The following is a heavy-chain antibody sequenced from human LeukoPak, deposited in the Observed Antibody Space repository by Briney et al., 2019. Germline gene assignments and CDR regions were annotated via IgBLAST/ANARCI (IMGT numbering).Heavy chain of an antibody. CDR1: GDSISSSFY. CDR2: MYYSGTT. V-gene: IGHV4-39*01. D-gene: IGHD3-10*01. CDR3: ARHAVSGTYWPPFDY. Sequence: SETLPLTCTVSGDSISSSFYWGWIRQTPGKGLEWVGSMYYSGTTYYNPSFESRVTISVAPSKNQFSLRLTSVTAADTAIYHCARHAVSGTYWPPFDYWGQGSLVTVSS. J-gene: IGHJ4*02.